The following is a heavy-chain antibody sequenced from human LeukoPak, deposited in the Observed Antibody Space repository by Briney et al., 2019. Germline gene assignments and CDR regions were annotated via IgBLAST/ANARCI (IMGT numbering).Heavy chain of an antibody. D-gene: IGHD1-26*01. CDR1: GGSISSSSYY. CDR3: ARDSDWFDP. CDR2: IYYSGST. Sequence: SETLPLTCTVSGGSISSSSYYWSWIRQHPGKGLEWIGYIYYSGSTYYNPSLKSRVTISVDTSKNQFSLKLSSVTAADTAVYYCARDSDWFDPWGQGTLVTVSS. J-gene: IGHJ5*02. V-gene: IGHV4-31*03.